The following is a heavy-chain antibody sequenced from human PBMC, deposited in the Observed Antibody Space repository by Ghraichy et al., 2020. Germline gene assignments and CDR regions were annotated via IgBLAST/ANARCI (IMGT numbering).Heavy chain of an antibody. V-gene: IGHV3-21*01. D-gene: IGHD3-10*01. CDR2: VGTSDSNI. CDR3: ARYCYGGSRYLDY. Sequence: GGSLRLSCTASGFTFSDYSFNWVRQAPGKGLEWVSTVGTSDSNIYYADSVKGRLTISRDDAKNSLYLQMNSLRVEDTAVYYCARYCYGGSRYLDYWGQGALVIVSS. CDR1: GFTFSDYS. J-gene: IGHJ4*02.